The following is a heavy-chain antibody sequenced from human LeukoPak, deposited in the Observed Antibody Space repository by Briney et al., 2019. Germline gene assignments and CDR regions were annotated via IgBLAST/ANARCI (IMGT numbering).Heavy chain of an antibody. J-gene: IGHJ6*02. CDR2: INHSGST. Sequence: SETLSLTCAVYGGSFSGYYWSWIRQPPGKGLEWIGEINHSGSTNYNPSLKSRVTISVDTSKNQFSLKLSSVTAADTAVYYCARVADSNSWYYYFYGMDVWGQGTTVTVSS. V-gene: IGHV4-34*01. D-gene: IGHD6-13*01. CDR3: ARVADSNSWYYYFYGMDV. CDR1: GGSFSGYY.